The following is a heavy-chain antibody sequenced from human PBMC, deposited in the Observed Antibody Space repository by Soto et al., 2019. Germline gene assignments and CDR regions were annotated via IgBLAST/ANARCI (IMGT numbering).Heavy chain of an antibody. CDR1: GYTFTSYD. J-gene: IGHJ5*02. Sequence: QVQLVQSGAEVKKPGASVKVSCKASGYTFTSYDINWVRQATGQGLEWMGWMNPNSGNTGYAQKFQARVTMTRNTSISTAYMELSNLRSEDTAVYYCARAAYSYYDILNGYFDFVPPRFDPWGQGTLVTVSS. V-gene: IGHV1-8*01. CDR3: ARAAYSYYDILNGYFDFVPPRFDP. CDR2: MNPNSGNT. D-gene: IGHD3-9*01.